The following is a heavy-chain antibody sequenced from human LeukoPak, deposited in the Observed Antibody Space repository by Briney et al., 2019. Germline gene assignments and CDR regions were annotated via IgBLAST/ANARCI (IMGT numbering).Heavy chain of an antibody. D-gene: IGHD6-13*01. CDR3: VRVGAAAGYTFEYFQH. J-gene: IGHJ1*01. V-gene: IGHV4-39*01. CDR2: INHSGST. CDR1: GGSISSSGYY. Sequence: PSETLSLTCTVSGGSISSSGYYWGWIRKPPGKGLEWIGEINHSGSTNYNPSLKSRVTISVDTSKNQFSLKLSSVTAADTAMFYCVRVGAAAGYTFEYFQHWGQGTLVTVSS.